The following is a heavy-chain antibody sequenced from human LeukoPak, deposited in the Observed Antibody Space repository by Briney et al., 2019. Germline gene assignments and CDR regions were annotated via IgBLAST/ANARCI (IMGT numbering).Heavy chain of an antibody. V-gene: IGHV4-34*01. CDR1: GGSISSHY. CDR2: INHSGST. D-gene: IGHD6-13*01. Sequence: SETLSLTCTVSGGSISSHYWSWIRQPPGKGLEWIGEINHSGSTNYNPSLKSRVTISVDTSKNQFSLKLSSVTAADTAVYYCARGRYSSSWYRAYYYYGMDVWGQGTTVTVSS. CDR3: ARGRYSSSWYRAYYYYGMDV. J-gene: IGHJ6*02.